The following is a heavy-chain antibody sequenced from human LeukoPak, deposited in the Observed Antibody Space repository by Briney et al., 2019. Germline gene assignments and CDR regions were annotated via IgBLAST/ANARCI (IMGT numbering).Heavy chain of an antibody. D-gene: IGHD2-21*02. V-gene: IGHV3-30-3*01. J-gene: IGHJ2*01. CDR2: ISYDGSNK. CDR3: ARDRIVVVTAPRYFDL. CDR1: GFTFSSYA. Sequence: GGSLRLSCAASGFTFSSYAMHWVRQAPGKGLEWVAVISYDGSNKYYADSVKGRFTISRDNSKNTLYLQMNSLRAEDTAVYYCARDRIVVVTAPRYFDLWGRGTLVTVSS.